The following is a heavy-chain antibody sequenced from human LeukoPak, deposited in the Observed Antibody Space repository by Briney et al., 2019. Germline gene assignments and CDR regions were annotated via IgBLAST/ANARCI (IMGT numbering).Heavy chain of an antibody. CDR2: ISITSDKI. V-gene: IGHV3-48*02. CDR1: GFTFTAYS. D-gene: IGHD4-23*01. CDR3: AREAYWGSSGKGFDS. Sequence: PGGSLRLSCAASGFTFTAYSMNWFRQAPGKGLEWISYISITSDKIYYADSVRGRFTISRDNAWNSLYLQMNRLRDEDTAVYSSAREAYWGSSGKGFDSWGQGTLVIVSS. J-gene: IGHJ4*02.